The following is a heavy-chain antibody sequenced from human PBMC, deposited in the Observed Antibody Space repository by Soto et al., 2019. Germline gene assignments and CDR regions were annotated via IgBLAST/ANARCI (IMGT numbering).Heavy chain of an antibody. CDR3: ARAEQRITIFGRASYYYYGMDV. CDR1: GFTFSSYS. D-gene: IGHD3-3*01. V-gene: IGHV3-48*02. J-gene: IGHJ6*02. Sequence: EVQLVESGGGLVQPGGSLRLSCAASGFTFSSYSMNWVRQAPGKGLEWVSYISSSSSTIYYADSVKGRFTISRDNAKNSLYLKMNSLRDEDTAVYYCARAEQRITIFGRASYYYYGMDVWGQGTTVTVSS. CDR2: ISSSSSTI.